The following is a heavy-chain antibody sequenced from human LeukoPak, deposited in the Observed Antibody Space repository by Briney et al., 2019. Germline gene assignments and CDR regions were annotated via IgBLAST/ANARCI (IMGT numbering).Heavy chain of an antibody. Sequence: SETLSLTCTVSGDSISTYYWSWIRQPPGKGLEWIGCISYNGNTNYNPSLKSPVTISVDTSKNQFSLKLSSVTAADTAVYYCASATRWLAFDFWGQGTLVTVSS. CDR3: ASATRWLAFDF. J-gene: IGHJ4*02. V-gene: IGHV4-59*01. CDR2: ISYNGNT. D-gene: IGHD4-23*01. CDR1: GDSISTYY.